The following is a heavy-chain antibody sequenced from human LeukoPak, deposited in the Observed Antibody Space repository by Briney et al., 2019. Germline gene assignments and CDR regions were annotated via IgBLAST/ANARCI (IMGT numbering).Heavy chain of an antibody. D-gene: IGHD3-3*01. J-gene: IGHJ6*02. CDR1: GFTLSSHW. CDR3: ARRGITISGVLVYHYSGLDV. Sequence: GGSLRLSCAGSGFTLSSHWMNWVCQAPGKGLEWVASIKDDGSEKHYVDSVSGRFTISRDNAKNSLHLQMSSLRAEDTAVYYCARRGITISGVLVYHYSGLDVWGQGTTVTVSS. CDR2: IKDDGSEK. V-gene: IGHV3-7*01.